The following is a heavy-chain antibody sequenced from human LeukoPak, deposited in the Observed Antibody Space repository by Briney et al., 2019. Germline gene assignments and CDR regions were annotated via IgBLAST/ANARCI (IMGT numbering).Heavy chain of an antibody. J-gene: IGHJ6*03. Sequence: GGSLRLSCAASGFTFSSYGMHWVRQAPGKGLEWVAFIRYDGSNKYYADSVKGRFTISRDNSKNTLYLQMNSLRAEDTAVYYCARSGIKMVRGVIIKSPYHMDVWSKGTTVTVSS. CDR3: ARSGIKMVRGVIIKSPYHMDV. D-gene: IGHD3-10*01. V-gene: IGHV3-30*02. CDR2: IRYDGSNK. CDR1: GFTFSSYG.